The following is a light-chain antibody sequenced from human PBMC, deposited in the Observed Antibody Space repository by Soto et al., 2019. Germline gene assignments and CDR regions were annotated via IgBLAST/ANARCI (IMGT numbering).Light chain of an antibody. Sequence: EIVLTQSPGTLSLSPGERATLSCRASERLSSVYLAWYQQRPGQPPRLLIYGASNRATGIPDRFSGSGSGTDFTLTITRLEPEDSAVYYCQQRSNWPPITFGQGTRLEIK. CDR2: GAS. J-gene: IGKJ5*01. V-gene: IGKV3D-20*02. CDR1: ERLSSVY. CDR3: QQRSNWPPIT.